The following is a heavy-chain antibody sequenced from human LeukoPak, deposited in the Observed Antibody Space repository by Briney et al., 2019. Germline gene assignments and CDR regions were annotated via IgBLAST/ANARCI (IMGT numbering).Heavy chain of an antibody. CDR3: ARSTRDYDVLAGYYTIAFDY. CDR1: GFSLSSSGMC. V-gene: IGHV2-70*01. Sequence: ESGPTLVNPTQTLTLTCSVSGFSLSSSGMCVSWIRQPPGKALEWLALIDWDVDKYYTTSLKTRLTISKDTSKNQVVLRMTNMDPVDTATYYCARSTRDYDVLAGYYTIAFDYWGRGNLVTVSS. J-gene: IGHJ4*02. CDR2: IDWDVDK. D-gene: IGHD3-9*01.